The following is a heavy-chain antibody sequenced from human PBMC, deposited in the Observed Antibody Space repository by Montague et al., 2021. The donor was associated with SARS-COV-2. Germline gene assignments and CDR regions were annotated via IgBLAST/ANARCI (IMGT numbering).Heavy chain of an antibody. J-gene: IGHJ4*02. Sequence: SLRLSCAASGFTFSSDWMHWVRQASGKGPVWISRINPDGGHTDSAHFVRGRFTTSRDNAKNTLYLQMNGLRAEDTAIYYCARDLRVGGGITGTTASDDWGQGTLVTVSS. CDR1: GFTFSSDW. D-gene: IGHD1-20*01. V-gene: IGHV3-74*01. CDR3: ARDLRVGGGITGTTASDD. CDR2: INPDGGHT.